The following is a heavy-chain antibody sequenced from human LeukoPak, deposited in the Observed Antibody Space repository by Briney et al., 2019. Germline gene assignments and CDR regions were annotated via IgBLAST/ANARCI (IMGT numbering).Heavy chain of an antibody. CDR2: INHSGST. CDR1: GGSFSGYY. J-gene: IGHJ4*02. V-gene: IGHV4-34*01. CDR3: ARESFGYSSSWQYYYFDY. D-gene: IGHD6-13*01. Sequence: PSETLSLTCAVYGGSFSGYYWSWIRQPPGKGLEWIGEINHSGSTNYNPSLKSRVTISVDTSKNQFSLKLSSVTAADTAVYYCARESFGYSSSWQYYYFDYWGQGTLVTVSS.